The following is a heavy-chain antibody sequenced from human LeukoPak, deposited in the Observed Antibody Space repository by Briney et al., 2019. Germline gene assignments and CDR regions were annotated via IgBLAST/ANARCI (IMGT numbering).Heavy chain of an antibody. CDR3: ARHGRSGWFDY. V-gene: IGHV4-59*08. CDR1: GGSISSYY. D-gene: IGHD6-19*01. CDR2: IYYSGST. J-gene: IGHJ4*02. Sequence: PSETLSLTCTVSGGSISSYYWSWIRQPPGKGLEWSGYIYYSGSTNYNPSLKSRVTISVDTSKNQFSLKLSSVTAADTAVYYCARHGRSGWFDYWGQGTLVTVSS.